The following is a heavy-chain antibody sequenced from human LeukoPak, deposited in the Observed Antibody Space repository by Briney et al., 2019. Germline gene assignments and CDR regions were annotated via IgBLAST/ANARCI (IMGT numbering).Heavy chain of an antibody. CDR1: GFTFSSYA. V-gene: IGHV3-64D*06. CDR3: VKDALPYYYDSSGYQYYFDY. D-gene: IGHD3-22*01. Sequence: PGGSLRLSCSASGFTFSSYAMHWVRQAPGKGLEYVSAISSNGGSTYYADSVKGRFTISRDNSKNTLYLQMSSLRAVDTAVYYCVKDALPYYYDSSGYQYYFDYWGQGTLVTVSS. CDR2: ISSNGGST. J-gene: IGHJ4*02.